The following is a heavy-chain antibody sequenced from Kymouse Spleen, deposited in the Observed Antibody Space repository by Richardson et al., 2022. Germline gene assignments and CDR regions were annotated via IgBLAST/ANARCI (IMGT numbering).Heavy chain of an antibody. CDR3: ARESSYYYGMDV. Sequence: EVQLVESGGGLVQPGGSLRLSCAASGFTFSSYDMHWVRQATGKGLEWVSAIGTAGDTYYPGSVKGRFTISRENAKNSLYLQMNSLRAGDTAVYYCARESSYYYGMDVWGQGTTVTVSS. CDR2: IGTAGDT. D-gene: IGHD3-10*01,IGHD3-16*02. CDR1: GFTFSSYD. J-gene: IGHJ6*02. V-gene: IGHV3-13*01.